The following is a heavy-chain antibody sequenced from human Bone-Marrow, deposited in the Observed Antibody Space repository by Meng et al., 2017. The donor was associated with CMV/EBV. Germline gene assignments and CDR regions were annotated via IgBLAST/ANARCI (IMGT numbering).Heavy chain of an antibody. D-gene: IGHD6-19*01. J-gene: IGHJ5*02. Sequence: GESLKISCAASGFTFSDYYMSWIRQAPGRGLEWISYISSSGTTIYYADSVKGRFTISRDNAKNSLYLQMNSLTAEDTALYYCARARIAVAGIGRFDPWGQGTLVTVYS. CDR2: ISSSGTTI. V-gene: IGHV3-11*04. CDR1: GFTFSDYY. CDR3: ARARIAVAGIGRFDP.